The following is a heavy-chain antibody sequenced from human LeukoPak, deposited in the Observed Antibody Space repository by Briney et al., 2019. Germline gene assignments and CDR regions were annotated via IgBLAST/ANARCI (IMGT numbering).Heavy chain of an antibody. CDR2: MKQDGREK. Sequence: GGSLRLSCAASGFTFSAYWMAWVRQAPGKGLAWVANMKQDGREKHYVDSVKGRFTISRDNARNSLYLQMNSLRAEDSAVYYCARDDVGALDYWGQGTLVTVSS. V-gene: IGHV3-7*01. D-gene: IGHD3-16*01. J-gene: IGHJ4*02. CDR1: GFTFSAYW. CDR3: ARDDVGALDY.